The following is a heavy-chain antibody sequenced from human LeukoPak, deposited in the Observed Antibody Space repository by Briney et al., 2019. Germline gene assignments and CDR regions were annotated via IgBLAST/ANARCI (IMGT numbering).Heavy chain of an antibody. V-gene: IGHV3-7*03. CDR3: ARAAGNSVFYFPFDY. J-gene: IGHJ4*02. CDR1: GFTFSSYW. CDR2: IKRDGSEK. D-gene: IGHD4-23*01. Sequence: GGSLRLSCAASGFTFSSYWMTWVRQAPGKGLEWVVNIKRDGSEKHYVDSVKGRFTISRDNAKNSMFLQMNSLRAEDTAVYYCARAAGNSVFYFPFDYWGQGTLVTVSS.